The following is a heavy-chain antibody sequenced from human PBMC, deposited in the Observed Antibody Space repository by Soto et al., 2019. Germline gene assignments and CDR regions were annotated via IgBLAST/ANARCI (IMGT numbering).Heavy chain of an antibody. CDR2: IIPIFGTA. Sequence: GASVKVSCKASGGTFSSYAISWVRQAPGQGLEWMGGIIPIFGTANYAQKFQGRVTITADESTSTAYMELSSLRSEDTAVYYCAGCIFGHDLETVYYYGMDVWGQGTTVTVSS. CDR3: AGCIFGHDLETVYYYGMDV. D-gene: IGHD3-10*02. V-gene: IGHV1-69*13. CDR1: GGTFSSYA. J-gene: IGHJ6*02.